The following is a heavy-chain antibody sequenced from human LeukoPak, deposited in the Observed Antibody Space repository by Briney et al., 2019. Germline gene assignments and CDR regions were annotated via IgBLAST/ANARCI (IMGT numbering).Heavy chain of an antibody. CDR2: IYYSGRT. CDR3: ARDTAWLDP. Sequence: SETLSLTCTVSGGSISSGGYYWSWIRQHPGKGLEWIGYIYYSGRTYYNPSLKSRVSISVDTSKNQYSLKLSSVTAADTAVYYCARDTAWLDPWGQGTLVTVSS. CDR1: GGSISSGGYY. V-gene: IGHV4-31*03. J-gene: IGHJ5*02.